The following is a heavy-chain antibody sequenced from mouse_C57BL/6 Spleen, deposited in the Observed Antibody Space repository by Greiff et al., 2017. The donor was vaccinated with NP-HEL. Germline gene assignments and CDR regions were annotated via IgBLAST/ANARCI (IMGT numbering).Heavy chain of an antibody. D-gene: IGHD1-1*01. CDR3: ARKTTTVADY. V-gene: IGHV1-69*01. Sequence: QVQLKQPGAELVMPGASVKLSCKASGYTFTSYWMHWVKQRPGQGLEWIGEIDPSDSYTNYNQKFKGKSTLTVDKSSSTAYMQLSSLTSEDSAVYYCARKTTTVADYWGQGTTLTVSS. CDR2: IDPSDSYT. CDR1: GYTFTSYW. J-gene: IGHJ2*01.